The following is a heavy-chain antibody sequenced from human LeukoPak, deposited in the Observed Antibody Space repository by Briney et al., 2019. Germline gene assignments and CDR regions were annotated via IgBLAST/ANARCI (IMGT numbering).Heavy chain of an antibody. CDR2: IYYSGST. D-gene: IGHD2-2*01. Sequence: KPSETLSLTCTVSGGSISNYYWSWIRQPPGKGLERIGYIYYSGSTNYNPSLKSRVTISVDTSKNQFSLKLTSVTAADTAVYYCARDDWTYCSSTTCPDAYIWGQGTMVTVSS. V-gene: IGHV4-59*12. J-gene: IGHJ3*02. CDR1: GGSISNYY. CDR3: ARDDWTYCSSTTCPDAYI.